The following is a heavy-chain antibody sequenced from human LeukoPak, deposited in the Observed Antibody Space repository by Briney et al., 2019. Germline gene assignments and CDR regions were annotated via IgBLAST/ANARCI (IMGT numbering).Heavy chain of an antibody. Sequence: PGGSLRLSCAASGFTVSSNYMTWVRQAPGRGLEWVSLLYSAGTTYYADSGKGRFIISRDNSKNTMYLQMSSLRVEDQAVYYCARTVGGTSLDYWGQVTLVP. D-gene: IGHD1-26*01. J-gene: IGHJ4*02. V-gene: IGHV3-66*01. CDR1: GFTVSSNY. CDR3: ARTVGGTSLDY. CDR2: LYSAGTT.